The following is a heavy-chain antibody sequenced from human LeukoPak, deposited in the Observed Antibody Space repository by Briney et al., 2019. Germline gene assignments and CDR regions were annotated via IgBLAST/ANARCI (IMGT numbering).Heavy chain of an antibody. J-gene: IGHJ4*02. Sequence: GRSLRLSCAASGFTFSSYVMHWVRQAPGKGLEWVAVISYDGSNKYYADSVKGRFTISRDNSKNTLYLQMNSLRAEDTAVYYCARGVGVAYCGGDCTGHFDYWGQGTLVTVSS. D-gene: IGHD2-21*02. CDR1: GFTFSSYV. CDR3: ARGVGVAYCGGDCTGHFDY. CDR2: ISYDGSNK. V-gene: IGHV3-30-3*01.